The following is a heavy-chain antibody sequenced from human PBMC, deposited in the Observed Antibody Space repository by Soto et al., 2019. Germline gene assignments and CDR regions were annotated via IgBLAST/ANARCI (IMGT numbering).Heavy chain of an antibody. D-gene: IGHD6-13*01. J-gene: IGHJ4*02. V-gene: IGHV1-3*01. CDR2: ISGGNGNT. CDR1: GYSVNTYA. Sequence: GASVKVSCKASGYSVNTYAMHWLRQDNGQRLEWMGWISGGNGNTKYSEKLQARVTITRDKTASTDYMELSSLRSEDTAVYDCALEVGISAAGLTGFDYWGQGTLVTVS. CDR3: ALEVGISAAGLTGFDY.